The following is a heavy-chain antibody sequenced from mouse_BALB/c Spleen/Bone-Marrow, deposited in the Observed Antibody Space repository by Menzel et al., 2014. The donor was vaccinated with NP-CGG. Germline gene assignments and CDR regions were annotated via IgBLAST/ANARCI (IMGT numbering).Heavy chain of an antibody. CDR2: IDPANGNT. CDR3: ARNYGYGKSFAY. V-gene: IGHV14-3*02. D-gene: IGHD2-2*01. CDR1: GFNTKDTY. J-gene: IGHJ3*01. Sequence: VQLQQPGAELVKPGASVKLSCTASGFNTKDTYMHWVKQRPEQGLEWIGRIDPANGNTKYDPKFQGKATITADTSSNTAYLQLSSLTSEDTAVYYCARNYGYGKSFAYWGQGTLVTVSA.